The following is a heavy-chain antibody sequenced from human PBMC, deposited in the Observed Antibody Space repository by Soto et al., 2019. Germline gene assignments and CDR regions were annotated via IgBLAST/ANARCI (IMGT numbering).Heavy chain of an antibody. Sequence: GGSLRLSCAASGFTFSSYAMSWVRQAPGRGLEWVSAISGSGGSTYYADSVKGRFTISSDNSKNTLYLQMNSLRAEDTAVYYCAKGPNWGSSSYFDYWGQGTLVTVSS. CDR1: GFTFSSYA. CDR2: ISGSGGST. J-gene: IGHJ4*02. CDR3: AKGPNWGSSSYFDY. D-gene: IGHD7-27*01. V-gene: IGHV3-23*01.